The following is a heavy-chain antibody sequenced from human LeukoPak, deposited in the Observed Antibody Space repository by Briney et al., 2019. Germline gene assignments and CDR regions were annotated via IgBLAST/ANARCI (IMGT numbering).Heavy chain of an antibody. Sequence: KTSETLSLTCTVSGGSISSSSYYWGWIRQPPGKGLEWIGSIYYSGSTYYNPSLKSRVTISVDTSKNQFSLKLSSVTAADTAVYYCGAGTDHYYYYYGMDVWGQGTTVTGSS. D-gene: IGHD6-19*01. CDR2: IYYSGST. CDR3: GAGTDHYYYYYGMDV. V-gene: IGHV4-39*01. CDR1: GGSISSSSYY. J-gene: IGHJ6*02.